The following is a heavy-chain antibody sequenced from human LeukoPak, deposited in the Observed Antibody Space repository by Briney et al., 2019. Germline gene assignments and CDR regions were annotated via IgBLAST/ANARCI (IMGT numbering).Heavy chain of an antibody. J-gene: IGHJ3*02. V-gene: IGHV4-38-2*02. Sequence: SETLSLTCTVSGYSISSGYYWGWIRQPPGKGLEWIGSIYHSGSTYYNPSLKSRVTISVDTSKNQFSLKLSSVTAADTAVYYCARYGARYYYDSSGYQDAFDIWGQGTMVTVSS. CDR3: ARYGARYYYDSSGYQDAFDI. CDR1: GYSISSGYY. D-gene: IGHD3-22*01. CDR2: IYHSGST.